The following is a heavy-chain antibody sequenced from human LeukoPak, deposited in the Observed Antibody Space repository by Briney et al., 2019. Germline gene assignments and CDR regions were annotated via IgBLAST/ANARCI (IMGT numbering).Heavy chain of an antibody. J-gene: IGHJ4*02. D-gene: IGHD2-15*01. CDR1: GYSISSGYY. CDR2: IYRSGGT. Sequence: SETLCLTCTVSGYSISSGYYWGWIRQPPGKGLEWIGSIYRSGGTYYNPSLKSRDTLSVDTSTNTSCLCLCTVSAPETAAYYCARIPLDCRGGSCVDYWGPGTLVNVSS. CDR3: ARIPLDCRGGSCVDY. V-gene: IGHV4-38-2*02.